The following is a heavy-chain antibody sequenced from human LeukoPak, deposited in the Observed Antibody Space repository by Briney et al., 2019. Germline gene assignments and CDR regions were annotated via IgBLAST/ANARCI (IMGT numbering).Heavy chain of an antibody. Sequence: GGSLRLSCAASGFTFSSYGMHWVRQAPGKGLEWVAVISYDGSNKYYADSVKGRFTISRDNSKNTLYLQMNSLRAEDTAVYYCAKGGSPRYCCGMDVWGQGTTVTVSS. CDR2: ISYDGSNK. CDR3: AKGGSPRYCCGMDV. D-gene: IGHD1-26*01. V-gene: IGHV3-30*18. CDR1: GFTFSSYG. J-gene: IGHJ6*02.